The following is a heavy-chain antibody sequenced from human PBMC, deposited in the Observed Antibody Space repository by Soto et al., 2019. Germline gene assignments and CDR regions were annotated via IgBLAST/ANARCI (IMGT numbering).Heavy chain of an antibody. CDR2: ISGGSTTI. J-gene: IGHJ6*02. Sequence: EVQLVESGGGLVQPGGSLRLSCAASGFTFSSHSMNWVRQAPGKGLEWVSYISGGSTTIYYADSVKGRFTISRDNAKNSLYLQMNSLRAEDTAVYYCARDGRRGYDMDVWGQGTTVTVSS. CDR1: GFTFSSHS. D-gene: IGHD2-15*01. V-gene: IGHV3-48*01. CDR3: ARDGRRGYDMDV.